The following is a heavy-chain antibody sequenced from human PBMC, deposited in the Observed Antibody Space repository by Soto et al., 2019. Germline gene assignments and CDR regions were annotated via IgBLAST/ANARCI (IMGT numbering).Heavy chain of an antibody. Sequence: QVQLQESGPGLVKLSQTLSLTCTVSGDSISSGDHFWMWIRQHPGKGLEWIGYIFYTGSTHYNPSLKSRLTMSVGTSKNQFSLQRSSVTAADAALYYCARGGYYYGVDVWGQGTTITVSS. J-gene: IGHJ6*02. CDR2: IFYTGST. D-gene: IGHD3-16*01. CDR1: GDSISSGDHF. CDR3: ARGGYYYGVDV. V-gene: IGHV4-31*03.